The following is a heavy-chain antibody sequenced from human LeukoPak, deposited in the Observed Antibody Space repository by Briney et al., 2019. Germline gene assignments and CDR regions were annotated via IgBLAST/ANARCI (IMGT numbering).Heavy chain of an antibody. J-gene: IGHJ3*02. D-gene: IGHD2-2*01. CDR3: ARWVPAAMVDDAFDI. Sequence: ASETLSLTCAVYGGSVSGYYWSWIRQPPGKGLEWIGEINHSGSTNYNPSLKSRVTISVDTSKNQFSLKLSSVTAADTAVYYCARWVPAAMVDDAFDIWGQGTVVTVSS. CDR2: INHSGST. CDR1: GGSVSGYY. V-gene: IGHV4-34*01.